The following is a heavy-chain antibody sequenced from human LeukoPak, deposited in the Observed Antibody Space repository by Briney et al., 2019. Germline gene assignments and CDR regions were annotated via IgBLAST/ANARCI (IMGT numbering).Heavy chain of an antibody. D-gene: IGHD3-22*01. CDR2: IIPILGIA. V-gene: IGHV1-69*04. CDR3: ARAATDYYDSSGSSPLWVY. CDR1: GGTFSSYA. J-gene: IGHJ4*02. Sequence: SVKVSCKASGGTFSSYAISWVRQAPGQGLEWMGRIIPILGIANYAQKFQGRVTITADKSTSTAYMELSSLRSEDTAVYYCARAATDYYDSSGSSPLWVYWGQGTLVTVSS.